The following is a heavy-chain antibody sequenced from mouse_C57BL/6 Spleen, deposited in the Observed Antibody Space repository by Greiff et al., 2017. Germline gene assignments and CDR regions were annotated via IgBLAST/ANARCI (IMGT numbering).Heavy chain of an antibody. Sequence: EVHLVESGRGLVQPGGSMKLSCVASGFTFSNYWMNWVRQSPATGLEWVAQVRLYSDNYATHYAESVKGRFTISRDDFKSIDYLKMNNLRAEDTGSYYCTTGVYAMDYWGQGTSVTVSS. D-gene: IGHD4-1*01. V-gene: IGHV6-3*01. J-gene: IGHJ4*01. CDR1: GFTFSNYW. CDR3: TTGVYAMDY. CDR2: VRLYSDNYAT.